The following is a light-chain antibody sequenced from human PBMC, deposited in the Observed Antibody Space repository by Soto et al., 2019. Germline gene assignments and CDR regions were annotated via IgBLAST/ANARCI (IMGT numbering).Light chain of an antibody. Sequence: GESVTITCRAIQVISTSLAWYQVKPGKAPKLLIDAASTLESGVPSRLSATVSGTEFSLTITSLQPEDFATYYCQQLFDSPSTFGQGTRLEIK. V-gene: IGKV1-9*01. CDR3: QQLFDSPST. CDR1: QVISTS. CDR2: AAS. J-gene: IGKJ5*01.